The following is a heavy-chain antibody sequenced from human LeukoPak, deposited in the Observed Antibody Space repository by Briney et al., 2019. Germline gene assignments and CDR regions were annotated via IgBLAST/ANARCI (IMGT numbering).Heavy chain of an antibody. D-gene: IGHD3-22*01. CDR1: GGSISSGDYY. J-gene: IGHJ6*02. CDR2: IYYSGST. CDR3: ARGGYYEASWHV. V-gene: IGHV4-30-4*01. Sequence: SETLSLTCTVSGGSISSGDYYWSWIRQPPGKGLEWIGHIYYSGSTYYNPSLKSRITISVDMSKNNFSLKLRSVTAADAAVYYCARGGYYEASWHVWGQGTTVTVSS.